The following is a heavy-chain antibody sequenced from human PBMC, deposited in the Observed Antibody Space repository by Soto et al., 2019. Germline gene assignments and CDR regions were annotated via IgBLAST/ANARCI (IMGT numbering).Heavy chain of an antibody. CDR1: GGSISSYY. CDR3: ARGQWKLLE. J-gene: IGHJ4*02. V-gene: IGHV4-59*01. CDR2: IYYTGST. Sequence: QVQLQESGPGLVKPSETLSLTCVVSGGSISSYYWSWIRQPPGKGLEWVGNIYYTGSTNYNPSLKXRXTXXVDTSKNQFSLKLRSVTAADTAVYYCARGQWKLLEWGQGTLVTISS. D-gene: IGHD1-26*01.